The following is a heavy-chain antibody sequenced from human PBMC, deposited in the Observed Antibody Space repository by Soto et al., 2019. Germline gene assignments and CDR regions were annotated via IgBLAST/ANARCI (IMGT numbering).Heavy chain of an antibody. CDR2: INHSGST. CDR1: GGSFSGYY. J-gene: IGHJ5*02. D-gene: IGHD6-19*01. V-gene: IGHV4-34*01. Sequence: PSETLSLTCAVYGGSFSGYYWSWIRQPPGKGLEWIGEINHSGSTNYNPSLKSRVTISVDTSKNQFSLELSSVTAADTAVYYCARQVAVAVAGTGWFDPWGQGTLVTVS. CDR3: ARQVAVAVAGTGWFDP.